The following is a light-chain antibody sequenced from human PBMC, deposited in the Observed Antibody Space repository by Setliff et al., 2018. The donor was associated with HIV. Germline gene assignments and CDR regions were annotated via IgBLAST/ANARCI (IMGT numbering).Light chain of an antibody. CDR3: SSYAITNTLP. V-gene: IGLV2-14*03. CDR2: EVR. Sequence: QPALTQPASVSGSPGQSITISCTGTSSDVGGYNYVSWYQQHPGKAPTLIIYEVRNRPSGVSNRFSGSKSGNTASLTISGLQAEDEADYYCSSYAITNTLPFGTGTKVTVL. J-gene: IGLJ1*01. CDR1: SSDVGGYNY.